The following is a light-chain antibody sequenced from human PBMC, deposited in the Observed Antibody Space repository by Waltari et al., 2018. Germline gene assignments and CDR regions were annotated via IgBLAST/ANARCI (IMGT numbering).Light chain of an antibody. CDR2: DVT. J-gene: IGLJ2*01. V-gene: IGLV2-14*03. CDR1: SSDVGGYDY. CDR3: SSFTSSSTLV. Sequence: QSALTQPASVSRSPGQSITISCIGTSSDVGGYDYVSWYQQHPGKPPKLMIYDVTNRPSGVSDRFSGSKSGNTASLTISGLQAEDEADYYCSSFTSSSTLVFGGGTELTVL.